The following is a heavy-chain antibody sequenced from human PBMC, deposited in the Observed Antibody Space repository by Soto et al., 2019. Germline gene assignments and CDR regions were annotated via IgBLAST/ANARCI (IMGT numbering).Heavy chain of an antibody. J-gene: IGHJ4*02. CDR2: INNSGAT. CDR3: ARPSGDNEFFDY. Sequence: QVQLQESGPGLVKASETLSLTCSVSGGSISTYYWSWIRQPPGKGLEWIGYINNSGATSYTPSLKSRVTMPVDTCKNQFSLKLSSVTAADTAVYYCARPSGDNEFFDYWGQGTLVTVSS. V-gene: IGHV4-59*01. D-gene: IGHD1-26*01. CDR1: GGSISTYY.